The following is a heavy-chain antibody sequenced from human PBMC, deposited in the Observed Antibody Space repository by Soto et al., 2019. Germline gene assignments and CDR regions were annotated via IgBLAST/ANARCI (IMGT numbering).Heavy chain of an antibody. CDR3: ARGRTYRRTGHYSRDVFDP. J-gene: IGHJ5*02. CDR1: GGSISSYY. CDR2: IYTSGST. Sequence: SETLSLTCTVSGGSISSYYWSWIRQPAGKGLEWIGRIYTSGSTNYNPSLKSRVTMSVDTSKNQFSLELNSVTAADTAVYFCARGRTYRRTGHYSRDVFDPWGQGTLVTLSS. V-gene: IGHV4-4*07. D-gene: IGHD7-27*01.